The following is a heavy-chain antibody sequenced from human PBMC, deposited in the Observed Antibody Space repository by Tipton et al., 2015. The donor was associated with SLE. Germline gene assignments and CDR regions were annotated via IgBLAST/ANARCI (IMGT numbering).Heavy chain of an antibody. CDR2: IRYDGSDK. D-gene: IGHD1-1*01. CDR1: GFVFSNFG. V-gene: IGHV3-30*02. J-gene: IGHJ4*02. CDR3: AKDGTIGTLDY. Sequence: SLRLSCVASGFVFSNFGMHWVRQAPGRGLGWVAFIRYDGSDKYYADSMKGRFTISRDNSKNTLYLQMSSLKSEDTAIYYCAKDGTIGTLDYWGQGTLVTVSS.